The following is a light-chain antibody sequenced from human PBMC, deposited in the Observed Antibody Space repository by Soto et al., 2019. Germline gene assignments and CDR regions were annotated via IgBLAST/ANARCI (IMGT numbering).Light chain of an antibody. J-gene: IGKJ1*01. Sequence: DIQMTQSPSSLSASVGNRVTITCQASQDIATYLNWYQQKPGKAPNLLIYDASSLESGVPSRFSGSGSGTEFTLTISSLQPEDFATYYCQKYNSFWTFGQGTK. CDR3: QKYNSFWT. V-gene: IGKV1-5*01. CDR2: DAS. CDR1: QDIATY.